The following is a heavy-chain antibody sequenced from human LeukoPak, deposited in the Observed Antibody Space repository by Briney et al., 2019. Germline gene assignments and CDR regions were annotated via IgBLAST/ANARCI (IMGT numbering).Heavy chain of an antibody. CDR1: RGSISSDYFY. V-gene: IGHV4-61*02. CDR3: ATIYGSGSQYDY. J-gene: IGHJ4*02. Sequence: SETLSLTCTVSRGSISSDYFYWSWIRQPAGKGLEWIGRIYTSGSTHYNPSLKSRVTISIDTSKNQVSLKLSSVTAADTAVYYCATIYGSGSQYDYWGQGTLVTVSS. D-gene: IGHD3-10*01. CDR2: IYTSGST.